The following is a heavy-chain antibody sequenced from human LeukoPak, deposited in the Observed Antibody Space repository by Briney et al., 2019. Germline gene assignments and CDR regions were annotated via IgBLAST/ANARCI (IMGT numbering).Heavy chain of an antibody. CDR3: AKDRVPLYGDLINWFDP. CDR2: ISGSGGST. V-gene: IGHV3-23*01. Sequence: GGSLRLSCAASGFTFINYAMGWVRQAPGKGLEWVSTISGSGGSTFYAGSVKGRFTISRDNSKNTLCLQMNSLRAEDTAVYYCAKDRVPLYGDLINWFDPWGQGTLVTVSS. CDR1: GFTFINYA. D-gene: IGHD4-17*01. J-gene: IGHJ5*02.